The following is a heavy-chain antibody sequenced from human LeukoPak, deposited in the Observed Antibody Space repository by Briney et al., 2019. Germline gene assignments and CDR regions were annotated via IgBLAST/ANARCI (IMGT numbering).Heavy chain of an antibody. CDR1: GGSISTYY. V-gene: IGHV4-59*01. CDR2: IYYSGAT. CDR3: ARGVYIAAAQYGF. J-gene: IGHJ4*02. Sequence: SETLSLTCTVSGGSISTYYWNWIRQPPGKGLEWIGYIYYSGATNYDPSLKSRVTISVDTSKNQFSLKLSSVTAADTAVYYCARGVYIAAAQYGFWGQGTLVTVSS. D-gene: IGHD6-13*01.